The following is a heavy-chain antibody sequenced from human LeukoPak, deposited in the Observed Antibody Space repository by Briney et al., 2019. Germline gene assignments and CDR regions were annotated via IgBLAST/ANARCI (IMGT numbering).Heavy chain of an antibody. CDR3: ARDSHSRWFDP. CDR2: IWYDGSEK. V-gene: IGHV3-33*01. D-gene: IGHD2-21*01. Sequence: PGRSLRLSCAASGFTFSSYGMHWVRQAPGKGLEWVAVIWYDGSEKYYTDSVKGRFTISRDNSKNTLDLQMNSLRAEDTAVYYCARDSHSRWFDPWGQGTLVTVSS. CDR1: GFTFSSYG. J-gene: IGHJ5*02.